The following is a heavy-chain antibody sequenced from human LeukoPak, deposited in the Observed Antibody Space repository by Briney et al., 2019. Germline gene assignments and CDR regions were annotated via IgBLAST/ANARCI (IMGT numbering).Heavy chain of an antibody. CDR2: IYYSGST. D-gene: IGHD5-18*01. CDR1: GGSISSGSFY. V-gene: IGHV4-39*07. J-gene: IGHJ4*02. Sequence: SETLSLTCTVSGGSISSGSFYWSWIRQPAGKGLEWIGSIYYSGSTYYNPSLKSRVTISVDTSKNQFSLKLSSVTAADTAVYYCARDSYGNYDYWGQGTLVTVSS. CDR3: ARDSYGNYDY.